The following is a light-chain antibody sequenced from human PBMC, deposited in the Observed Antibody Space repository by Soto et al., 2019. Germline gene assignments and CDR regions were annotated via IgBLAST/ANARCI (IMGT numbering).Light chain of an antibody. J-gene: IGKJ1*01. Sequence: IQITQSPASVSSSVAERVTITCRASQGISSWLAWYQQKPGKAPKLLIYAASTLQSGVPSRFSGSGSGTDFTLTISCLQSEDFATYYCQQYYSYPRTFGQGTKVDI. CDR2: AAS. CDR3: QQYYSYPRT. CDR1: QGISSW. V-gene: IGKV1-8*01.